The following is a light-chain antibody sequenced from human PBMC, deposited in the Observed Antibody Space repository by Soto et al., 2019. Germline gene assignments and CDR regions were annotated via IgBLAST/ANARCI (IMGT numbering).Light chain of an antibody. CDR3: QHYDTLPPFT. Sequence: DIQMTQSPSSLSASVGARVSITCQASQDIRTSLSWFQQKPGRAPKLLIYGASNLETGVPSRFRGSGSGTDFTFTISSLQPEAIATYYCQHYDTLPPFTFGPGTKVDIK. CDR2: GAS. J-gene: IGKJ3*01. CDR1: QDIRTS. V-gene: IGKV1-33*01.